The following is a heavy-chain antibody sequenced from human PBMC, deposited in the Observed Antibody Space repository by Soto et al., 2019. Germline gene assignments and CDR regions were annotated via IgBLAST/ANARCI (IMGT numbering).Heavy chain of an antibody. Sequence: PGGSLRLSCAASGFTFSSYWMSWVRQAPGKGLEWVANIKQDGSEKYYVDSVKGRFTISRDNAKNSLYLQMNSLRAEDTAVYYCARVDIAVVPAGREGWFDPWGQGTLVTVSS. J-gene: IGHJ5*02. CDR3: ARVDIAVVPAGREGWFDP. CDR1: GFTFSSYW. D-gene: IGHD2-2*03. CDR2: IKQDGSEK. V-gene: IGHV3-7*03.